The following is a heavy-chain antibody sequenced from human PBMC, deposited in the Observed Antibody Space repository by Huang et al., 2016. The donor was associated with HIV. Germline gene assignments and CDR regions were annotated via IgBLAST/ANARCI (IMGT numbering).Heavy chain of an antibody. Sequence: QVKLVQSGAEVKKPGASVKVSCKTSGYTFRGYAITWVRQAPGQGLEWMGWVSPYNGDTNYVQNLQGRVTMTTDMSTTTAYMELRSLTSDDTAIYYCARKFGRDFDYWGQGTLVTVSS. D-gene: IGHD3-16*01. CDR2: VSPYNGDT. CDR3: ARKFGRDFDY. CDR1: GYTFRGYA. V-gene: IGHV1-18*01. J-gene: IGHJ4*02.